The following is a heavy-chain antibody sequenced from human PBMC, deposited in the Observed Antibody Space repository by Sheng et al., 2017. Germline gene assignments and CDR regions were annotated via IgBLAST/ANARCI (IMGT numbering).Heavy chain of an antibody. V-gene: IGHV3-23*01. D-gene: IGHD3-3*01. CDR1: GFTFSSYA. Sequence: EVQLLGSGGGLVQPGGSLRLSCAASGFTFSSYAMNWVRQAPGKGLEWVSVISGSGGSTYYTDSVKGRFTISRDNSENTLYLQMNSLRAEDTAVYYCAKFTSDFWSAYPTNNWFDPWGQGTLVTVSS. CDR2: ISGSGGST. CDR3: AKFTSDFWSAYPTNNWFDP. J-gene: IGHJ5*02.